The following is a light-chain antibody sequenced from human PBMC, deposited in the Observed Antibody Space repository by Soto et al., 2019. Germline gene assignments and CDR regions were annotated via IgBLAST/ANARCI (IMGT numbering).Light chain of an antibody. Sequence: DIVMTQSPDSLAVSLGERATIDCRSSESLLYGGNDRDYLAWYQHKPGKPPKXLMYWASTREAGVPQRFSGSGSATHVTLTISNLQAEDVATYYCQQYYTTPQTFGQGTKVDIK. CDR3: QQYYTTPQT. V-gene: IGKV4-1*01. CDR2: WAS. CDR1: ESLLYGGNDRDY. J-gene: IGKJ2*01.